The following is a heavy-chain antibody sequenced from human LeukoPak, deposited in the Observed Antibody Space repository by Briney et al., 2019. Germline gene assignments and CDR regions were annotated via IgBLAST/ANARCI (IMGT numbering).Heavy chain of an antibody. CDR2: IYYSGST. V-gene: IGHV4-30-4*01. CDR1: GGSISSGDYY. D-gene: IGHD3-22*01. Sequence: SETLSLTCTVSGGSISSGDYYWSWIRQPPGRGLEWIGYIYYSGSTYYNPSLKSRVTISVDTSKNQFSLKLSSVTAADTAVYYCARDRGYYYDSSGYSFDYWGQGTLVTVSS. CDR3: ARDRGYYYDSSGYSFDY. J-gene: IGHJ4*02.